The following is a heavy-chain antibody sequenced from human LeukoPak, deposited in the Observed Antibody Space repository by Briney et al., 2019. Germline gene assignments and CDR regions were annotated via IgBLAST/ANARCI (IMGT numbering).Heavy chain of an antibody. Sequence: PSETLSLTCTVSGGSISSYYWSWIRQPPGKGLEWIGDIYYSGRNNYNPSLNSRVTIPLDTTKNQFSLKLSNVTAEDTALDYFPRVSTTGFDPWGQGTLVTVCS. CDR1: GGSISSYY. V-gene: IGHV4-59*01. CDR2: IYYSGRN. J-gene: IGHJ5*02. CDR3: PRVSTTGFDP. D-gene: IGHD2/OR15-2a*01.